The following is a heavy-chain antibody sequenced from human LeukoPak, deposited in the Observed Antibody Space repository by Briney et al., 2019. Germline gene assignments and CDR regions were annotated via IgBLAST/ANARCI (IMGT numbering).Heavy chain of an antibody. J-gene: IGHJ4*02. CDR3: ARVTPRGLRFLEWLSPLDY. V-gene: IGHV1-2*02. D-gene: IGHD3-3*01. Sequence: ASVKVSCKASGYTFTGYYMHWVRQAPGQGLEWLGWINPNSGGTNYAQKFQGRVTMTRATPISTAYMELSRLRSDDTAVYYCARVTPRGLRFLEWLSPLDYWGQGTLVTVSS. CDR2: INPNSGGT. CDR1: GYTFTGYY.